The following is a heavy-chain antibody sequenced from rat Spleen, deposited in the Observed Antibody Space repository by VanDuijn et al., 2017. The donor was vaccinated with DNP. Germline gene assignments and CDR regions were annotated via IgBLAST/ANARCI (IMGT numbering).Heavy chain of an antibody. Sequence: EVQLVESGGDLVQPGRSLILSCAASGFTFSDYAMAWVRQAPTKGLEWVASISTSGEYTHYRDSVKGRFTISRDNAKDTLYLQMDSLRSEETATYYCAKAGGYSPWYFDYWGQGVMVTVSS. V-gene: IGHV5S23*01. CDR1: GFTFSDYA. J-gene: IGHJ2*01. CDR2: ISTSGEYT. CDR3: AKAGGYSPWYFDY. D-gene: IGHD1-11*01.